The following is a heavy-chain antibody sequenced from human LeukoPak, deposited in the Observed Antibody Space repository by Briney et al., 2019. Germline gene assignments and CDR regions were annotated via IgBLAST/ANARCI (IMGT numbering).Heavy chain of an antibody. CDR1: GYTFTGYY. V-gene: IGHV1-2*06. Sequence: ASVKVSCKASGYTFTGYYMHWVRQAPGQGLEWMGRINPNSGGTNYAQKFQGRVTMTRDTSISTAYMELSRLRSDDTAVYYCARRPPYCTNGVCSDVWGKGTTVTVSS. CDR2: INPNSGGT. D-gene: IGHD2-8*01. J-gene: IGHJ6*04. CDR3: ARRPPYCTNGVCSDV.